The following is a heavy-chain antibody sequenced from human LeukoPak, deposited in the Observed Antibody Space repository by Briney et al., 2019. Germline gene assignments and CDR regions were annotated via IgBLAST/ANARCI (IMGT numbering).Heavy chain of an antibody. CDR3: ARQEEPVAGSTAEYFQH. V-gene: IGHV1-69*13. CDR1: GGTFSSYA. D-gene: IGHD6-19*01. CDR2: IIPIFGTA. Sequence: ASVTVSCKASGGTFSSYAISWVRQAPGQGLEWMGGIIPIFGTANYAQKFQGRVTITADESTSTAYMELSSLRSEDTAVYYCARQEEPVAGSTAEYFQHWGQGTLVTVSS. J-gene: IGHJ1*01.